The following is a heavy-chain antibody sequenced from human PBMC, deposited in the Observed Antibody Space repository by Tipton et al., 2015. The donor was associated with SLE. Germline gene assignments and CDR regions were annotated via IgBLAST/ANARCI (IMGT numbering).Heavy chain of an antibody. CDR1: GFTFSSYA. D-gene: IGHD2-15*01. Sequence: SLRLSCAASGFTFSSYAMSWVRQAPGKGLEWVSSIDNSGGRTYHADSVKGRFTISRDNSKNTLYLQMNSLRAEDTAVYYCARDAGDIVVVVAATPDAFDIWGQGTMVTVSS. V-gene: IGHV3-23*01. CDR3: ARDAGDIVVVVAATPDAFDI. J-gene: IGHJ3*02. CDR2: IDNSGGRT.